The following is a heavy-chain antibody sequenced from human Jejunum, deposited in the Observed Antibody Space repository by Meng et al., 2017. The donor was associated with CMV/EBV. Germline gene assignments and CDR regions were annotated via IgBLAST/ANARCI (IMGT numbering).Heavy chain of an antibody. Sequence: QGQLVQSGGEVKKPGASLKGACKASGYTFTNYGIPWVRQAPGQGLEWMGWISAYNGNTNYAQTLQGRLTMTTDTSTSTAYMELRSLRSDDTAVYYCARVEVGITSGDYWGQGTLVTVSS. CDR2: ISAYNGNT. CDR1: GYTFTNYG. V-gene: IGHV1-18*01. CDR3: ARVEVGITSGDY. J-gene: IGHJ4*02. D-gene: IGHD1-26*01.